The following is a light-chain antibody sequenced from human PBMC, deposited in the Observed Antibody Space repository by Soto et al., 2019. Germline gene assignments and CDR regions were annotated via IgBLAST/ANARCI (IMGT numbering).Light chain of an antibody. CDR3: LVWDSSSDHGV. Sequence: SYELTQPPSVSVAPGKTARITCGGNNIGSKSVHWYQQKPGQAPVLVIYYDSDRPSGIPERFSGSNSGNTATLTISRVEAGDEADYYCLVWDSSSDHGVFGTGTKVTVL. J-gene: IGLJ1*01. CDR1: NIGSKS. V-gene: IGLV3-21*04. CDR2: YDS.